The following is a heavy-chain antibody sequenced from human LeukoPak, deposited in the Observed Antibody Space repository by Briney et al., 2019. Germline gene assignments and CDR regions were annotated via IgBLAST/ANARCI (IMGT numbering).Heavy chain of an antibody. V-gene: IGHV1-69*04. Sequence: SVKVSCKASGGTFSSYAISWVRQAPGQGLEWMGRIIPILGIANYAQKFQGRVTITADKSTSTAYMELSSLRSEDTAVYHCARDSNFGYYDSSGYYAFDYWGQGTLVTVSS. J-gene: IGHJ4*02. CDR3: ARDSNFGYYDSSGYYAFDY. D-gene: IGHD3-22*01. CDR2: IIPILGIA. CDR1: GGTFSSYA.